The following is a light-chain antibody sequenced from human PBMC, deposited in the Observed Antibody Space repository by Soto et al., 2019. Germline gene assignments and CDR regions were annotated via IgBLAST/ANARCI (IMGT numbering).Light chain of an antibody. Sequence: EIVLTQSPGTLSLSPGERATLSCRASQSVSRNYLAWYQQKPGQAPRLLIYAASSRATGIPDRFSGSGSGTDFTLTISRLEPEDFAVYYCPQYGSAPDTFGQGNKLEIK. V-gene: IGKV3-20*01. CDR2: AAS. CDR3: PQYGSAPDT. CDR1: QSVSRNY. J-gene: IGKJ2*01.